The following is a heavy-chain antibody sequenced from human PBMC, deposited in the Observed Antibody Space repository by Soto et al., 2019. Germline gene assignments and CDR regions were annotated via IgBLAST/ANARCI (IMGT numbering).Heavy chain of an antibody. CDR1: GFTFSSYA. V-gene: IGHV3-23*01. J-gene: IGHJ6*02. CDR3: AKASATVKSDGMDV. CDR2: ISSGANT. Sequence: EVQLLESGGGLVPPGGSLRLSCAASGFTFSSYAMSWVRQAPGKGLECVSSISSGANTYYTDSVRGRFTISRDNSKNSLYLQMSSLRADDTAIYYCAKASATVKSDGMDVWGQGTTVTVSS.